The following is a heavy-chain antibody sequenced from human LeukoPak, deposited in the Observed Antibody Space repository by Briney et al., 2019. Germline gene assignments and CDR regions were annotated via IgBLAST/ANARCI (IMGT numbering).Heavy chain of an antibody. V-gene: IGHV4-61*02. CDR2: IYTSGST. D-gene: IGHD5-12*01. CDR3: ARGSWLRLPPDY. Sequence: PSETLSLTCTVSGGSISSGNYYWSWIRQPAGKGLEWIGLIYTSGSTKYNPSLKSRVTISVDTSKNQFSLKLSSVTAADTAVYYCARGSWLRLPPDYWGQGTLVTVSP. J-gene: IGHJ4*02. CDR1: GGSISSGNYY.